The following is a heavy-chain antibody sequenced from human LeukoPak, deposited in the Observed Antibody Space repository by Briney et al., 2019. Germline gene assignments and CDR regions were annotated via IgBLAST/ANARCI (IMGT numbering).Heavy chain of an antibody. CDR3: ASSIQLWEFDY. D-gene: IGHD5-18*01. CDR1: GYSVTSYW. CDR2: IYPGDSDT. Sequence: GETLKICCMGSGYSVTSYWIGWVRQMPGKGLEWMGIIYPGDSDTRYSPSFQGQVTITADKSISTAYLQWSSLKASDTAMYYCASSIQLWEFDYWGQGTLVTVSS. J-gene: IGHJ4*02. V-gene: IGHV5-51*01.